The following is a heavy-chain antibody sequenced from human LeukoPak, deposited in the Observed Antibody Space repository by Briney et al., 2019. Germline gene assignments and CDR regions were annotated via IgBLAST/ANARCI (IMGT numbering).Heavy chain of an antibody. CDR1: GGSFSAYY. J-gene: IGHJ2*01. V-gene: IGHV4-34*01. Sequence: SETLSLTCAVYGGSFSAYYWSWIRQPPGKGLEWIGEINHSGSTNYNPSLKSRVTISVDTSKDQFSLKLSSVTAADTAVYYCARYGKGRWLTSTRPFWYFDLWGRGTLVTVSS. D-gene: IGHD5-24*01. CDR3: ARYGKGRWLTSTRPFWYFDL. CDR2: INHSGST.